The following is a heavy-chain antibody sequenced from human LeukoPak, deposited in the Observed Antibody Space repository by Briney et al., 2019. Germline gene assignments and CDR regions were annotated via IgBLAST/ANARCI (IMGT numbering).Heavy chain of an antibody. CDR3: ARKCSYYYDSSGYSIDY. J-gene: IGHJ4*02. CDR1: GFIFDDYA. V-gene: IGHV3-9*01. D-gene: IGHD3-22*01. Sequence: GGSLRLSCAASGFIFDDYAMHWVRQAPGKGLEWVSGISWNSGKIAYADSVKGRFTISRDNSKNTLYLQMNSLRAEDTAVYYCARKCSYYYDSSGYSIDYWGQGTLVTVSS. CDR2: ISWNSGKI.